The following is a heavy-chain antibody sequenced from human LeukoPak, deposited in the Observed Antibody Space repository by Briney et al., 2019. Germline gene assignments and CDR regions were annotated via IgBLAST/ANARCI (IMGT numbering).Heavy chain of an antibody. CDR2: ISSSSSYI. V-gene: IGHV3-21*01. Sequence: PGGSLRLSCSASGFTFSNYAMNWVRQAPGKGLEWVSSISSSSSYIYYADSVKGRFTISRDNAKNSLYLQMNSLRAEDTAVYYCAREQWDCSSTSCYYGMDVWGQGTTVTVSS. CDR1: GFTFSNYA. CDR3: AREQWDCSSTSCYYGMDV. D-gene: IGHD2-2*01. J-gene: IGHJ6*02.